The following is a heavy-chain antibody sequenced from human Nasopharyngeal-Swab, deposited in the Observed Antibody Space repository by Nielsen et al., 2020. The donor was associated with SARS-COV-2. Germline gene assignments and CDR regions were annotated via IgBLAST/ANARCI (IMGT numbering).Heavy chain of an antibody. CDR1: GFTLSSCA. D-gene: IGHD3-3*01. Sequence: GGSLRLSCVASGFTLSSCAMTWVRQAPGRGLQWVSTISGSGKRTYYADSVKGRFTISRDNSQNTLYLQMNSLRAEDTAVYYCAKDFRHNYDYWSGYFTNWGQGTLVTVSS. J-gene: IGHJ4*02. CDR2: ISGSGKRT. CDR3: AKDFRHNYDYWSGYFTN. V-gene: IGHV3-23*01.